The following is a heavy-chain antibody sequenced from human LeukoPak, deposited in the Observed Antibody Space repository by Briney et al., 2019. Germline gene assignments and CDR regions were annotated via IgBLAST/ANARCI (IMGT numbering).Heavy chain of an antibody. V-gene: IGHV4-61*02. CDR3: ARDLGLQLWEDLFDY. D-gene: IGHD5-18*01. CDR2: IYTSGST. CDR1: GGSISSGSYY. J-gene: IGHJ4*02. Sequence: PSQTLSLTCTVSGGSISSGSYYWSWIRQPAGKGLEWIGRIYTSGSTNYNPSLKSRVTISVDTSKNQFSLKLSSVTAADTAVYYCARDLGLQLWEDLFDYWGQGTLVTVSS.